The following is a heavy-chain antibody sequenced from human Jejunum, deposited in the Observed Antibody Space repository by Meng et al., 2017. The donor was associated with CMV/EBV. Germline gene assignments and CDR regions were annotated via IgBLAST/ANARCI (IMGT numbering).Heavy chain of an antibody. CDR3: ARGETIFSY. V-gene: IGHV4-34*01. CDR2: INHSGIT. D-gene: IGHD3-9*01. CDR1: GGAFSTYY. Sequence: LSLSCALPGGAFSTYYWSWIRQPPGKGLEWIGEINHSGITNYNPSLRSRLTISVDTSNNQFSLKVSSVTAADTAIYYCARGETIFSYWGQGTLVTVSS. J-gene: IGHJ4*02.